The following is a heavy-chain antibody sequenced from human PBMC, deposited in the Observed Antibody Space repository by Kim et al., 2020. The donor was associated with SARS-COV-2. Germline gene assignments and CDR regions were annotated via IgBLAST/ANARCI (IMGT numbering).Heavy chain of an antibody. CDR3: ARDWVGVVPAAMGFYYGMDV. J-gene: IGHJ6*02. CDR1: GYTFTSYY. Sequence: ASVKVSCKASGYTFTSYYMHWVRQAPGQGLEWMGIINPSGGSTSYAQKFQGRVTMTRDTSTSTVYMELSSLRSEDTAVYYCARDWVGVVPAAMGFYYGMDVWGQGTTVTVSS. D-gene: IGHD2-2*01. CDR2: INPSGGST. V-gene: IGHV1-46*01.